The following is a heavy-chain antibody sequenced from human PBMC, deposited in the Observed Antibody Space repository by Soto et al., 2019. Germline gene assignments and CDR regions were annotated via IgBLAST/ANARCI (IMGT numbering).Heavy chain of an antibody. V-gene: IGHV3-33*01. Sequence: GGSLRLSCAASGFTFSSYGMHWVRQAPGKGLEWVAVIWYDGSNKYYADSVKGRFTISRDNSKNTLYLQMNSLRAEDTAVYYCARDRYYGSGSPFDPWGQGTLVTVSS. J-gene: IGHJ5*02. CDR2: IWYDGSNK. D-gene: IGHD3-10*01. CDR3: ARDRYYGSGSPFDP. CDR1: GFTFSSYG.